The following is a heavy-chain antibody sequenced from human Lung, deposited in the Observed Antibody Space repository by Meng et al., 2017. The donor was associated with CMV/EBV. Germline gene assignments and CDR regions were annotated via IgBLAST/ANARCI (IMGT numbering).Heavy chain of an antibody. Sequence: CKASGYNFINSYIYWLRLAPGQGLEWMGWINPRIGRTGFAQKFQGRVTLTTDTSIATAYMELNRLTSDDTAVYYCARYRYSGSYPFDFWGQGTLVTVSS. CDR2: INPRIGRT. D-gene: IGHD1-26*01. J-gene: IGHJ4*02. V-gene: IGHV1-2*02. CDR3: ARYRYSGSYPFDF. CDR1: GYNFINSY.